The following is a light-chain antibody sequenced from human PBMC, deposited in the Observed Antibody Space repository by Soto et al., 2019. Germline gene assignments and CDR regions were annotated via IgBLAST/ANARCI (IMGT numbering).Light chain of an antibody. V-gene: IGKV1-5*03. J-gene: IGKJ4*01. CDR1: QSISSW. CDR3: QQYNSDPLT. Sequence: DIQMTQSPSTLSASVGDRVTITCRASQSISSWLAWYQQKPGKAPNLLIYKASSLESGVPSRFSGSGSGTEFTFTISSLQPDDFATYSCQQYNSDPLTFGGGTKVEIK. CDR2: KAS.